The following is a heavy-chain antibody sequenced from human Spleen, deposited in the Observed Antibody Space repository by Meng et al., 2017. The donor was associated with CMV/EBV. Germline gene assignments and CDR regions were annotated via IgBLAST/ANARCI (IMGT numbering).Heavy chain of an antibody. D-gene: IGHD4-17*01. Sequence: LSCAACGFTFSSFAMHWVRQAPGKGLEWVSVISYDGNNKYYADSVKGRFTISRDNSKNTLYLQMNSLRPEDTALYYCARELRGDIDYWGQGTLVTVSS. CDR3: ARELRGDIDY. CDR2: ISYDGNNK. CDR1: GFTFSSFA. V-gene: IGHV3-30*04. J-gene: IGHJ4*02.